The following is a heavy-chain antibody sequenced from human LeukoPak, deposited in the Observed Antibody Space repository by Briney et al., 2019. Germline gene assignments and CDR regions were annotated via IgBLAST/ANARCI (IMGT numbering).Heavy chain of an antibody. CDR1: GFTVSNNY. Sequence: GGSLRLSCAASGFTVSNNYMSWVRQALGKGLEWVSVIYSGGSTHYADSVKGRFTISRDNSKNTLFLQMNSLRGEDTAVYYCARGLYMDVWGKGTTVTVPS. V-gene: IGHV3-53*01. CDR2: IYSGGST. CDR3: ARGLYMDV. J-gene: IGHJ6*03.